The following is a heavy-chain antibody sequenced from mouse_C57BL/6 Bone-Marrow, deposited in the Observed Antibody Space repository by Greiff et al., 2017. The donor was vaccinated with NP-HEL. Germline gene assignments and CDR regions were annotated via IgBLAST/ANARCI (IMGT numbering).Heavy chain of an antibody. J-gene: IGHJ3*01. Sequence: EVQGVESGGGLVQPGGSLKLSCAASGFTFSDYYMYWVRQTPEKRLEWVAYISNGGGSTYYPDTVKGRFTISRDNAKNTLYLQMSRLKSEDTAMYYCARPPDGSSSPWFAYWGQGTLVTVSA. CDR3: ARPPDGSSSPWFAY. CDR1: GFTFSDYY. V-gene: IGHV5-12*01. D-gene: IGHD1-1*01. CDR2: ISNGGGST.